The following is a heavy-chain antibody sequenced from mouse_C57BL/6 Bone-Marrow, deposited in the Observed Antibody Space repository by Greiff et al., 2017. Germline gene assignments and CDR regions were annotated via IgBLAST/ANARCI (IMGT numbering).Heavy chain of an antibody. D-gene: IGHD1-1*01. CDR3: AREWVLIPFFDY. CDR1: GYTFTSYW. J-gene: IGHJ2*01. Sequence: QVQLQQPGAELVMPGASVKLSCKASGYTFTSYWMHWVKQRPRQGLEWIGEIDPSDSYTNYNQKFKGKSTLTVDKSSSTAYMQLSSLTSEDSAVYYCAREWVLIPFFDYWGQGTTLTVSS. V-gene: IGHV1-69*01. CDR2: IDPSDSYT.